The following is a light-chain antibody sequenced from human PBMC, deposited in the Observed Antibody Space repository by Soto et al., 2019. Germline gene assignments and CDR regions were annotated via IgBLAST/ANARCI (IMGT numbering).Light chain of an antibody. CDR3: QQRYNWPIT. J-gene: IGKJ5*01. Sequence: EIVWTQSPATLSLSPGARATLPGRASQSISGYLGWYQQKPGQAPRLLIYADSNRATGIPARFSGSGSGRDFTLTISSLEPGDFAVYYCQQRYNWPITFGQGTRLEIK. CDR1: QSISGY. CDR2: ADS. V-gene: IGKV3-11*02.